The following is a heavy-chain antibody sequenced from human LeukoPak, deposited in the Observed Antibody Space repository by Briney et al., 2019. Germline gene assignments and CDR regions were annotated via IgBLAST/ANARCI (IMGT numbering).Heavy chain of an antibody. CDR3: TSDRGWFDP. CDR1: GFTFSNAG. CDR2: IKSKTDGETT. Sequence: PGGSPRLSCAASGFTFSNAGMSWVRQAPGKGLEWVGRIKSKTDGETTEDAAPVKCRFTSSRDDSKNTLYLQMKSVKTQDTSLYYCTSDRGWFDPWGQGTLVTVSS. J-gene: IGHJ5*02. V-gene: IGHV3-15*01.